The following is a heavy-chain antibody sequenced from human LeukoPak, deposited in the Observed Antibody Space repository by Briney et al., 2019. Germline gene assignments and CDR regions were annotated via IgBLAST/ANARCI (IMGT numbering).Heavy chain of an antibody. CDR3: ARSELGWFDP. D-gene: IGHD2/OR15-2a*01. J-gene: IGHJ5*02. CDR1: GGSISSYY. V-gene: IGHV4-59*08. CDR2: IYYSGST. Sequence: SETLSLTYTVSGGSISSYYWSWIRQPPGKGLEWIGYIYYSGSTNYNPSLKSRVTISVDTSKNQFSLKLSSVTAADTAVYYCARSELGWFDPWGQGTLVTVSS.